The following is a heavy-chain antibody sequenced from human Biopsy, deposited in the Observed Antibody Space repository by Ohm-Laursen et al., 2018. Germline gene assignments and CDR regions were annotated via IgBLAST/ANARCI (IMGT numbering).Heavy chain of an antibody. V-gene: IGHV4-59*07. J-gene: IGHJ4*02. CDR3: ARMPHFDY. Sequence: SDTLSLTCIVSGASITKNYWGWIRQAPGKGLEWIGCMYHSGSTNYNPFLKSRVTISVDTSNNQFSLNLRSVTAADTAVYYCARMPHFDYWGQGILVTVSS. D-gene: IGHD2-2*01. CDR1: GASITKNY. CDR2: MYHSGST.